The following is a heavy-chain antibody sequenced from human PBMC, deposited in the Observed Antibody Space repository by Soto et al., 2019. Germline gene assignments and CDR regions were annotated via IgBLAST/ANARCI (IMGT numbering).Heavy chain of an antibody. CDR2: IYYRWST. CDR1: GGSISSYY. CDR3: ARRYGGNFDY. V-gene: IGHV4-59*01. Sequence: QVQLQESGPGLVKPSETLSLTCTVSGGSISSYYWGWIRQPPGKGLEWIGYIYYRWSTNYNPSLKSRVTIAVDTSKNQFSLKLTSVTAADTAVYYCARRYGGNFDYWGQGTLVTVSS. J-gene: IGHJ4*02. D-gene: IGHD1-26*01.